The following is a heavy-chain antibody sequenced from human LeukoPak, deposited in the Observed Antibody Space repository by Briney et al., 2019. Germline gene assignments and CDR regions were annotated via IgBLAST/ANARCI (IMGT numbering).Heavy chain of an antibody. J-gene: IGHJ5*02. CDR3: ARFLEWLHNWFDP. D-gene: IGHD3-3*01. Sequence: ASVKVSCKASGYSFTGYYMHWVRQAPGQGFEWMGWISAYNGNTNYAQKLQGRVTMTTDTSTSTACMELRSLRSDDTAVYYCARFLEWLHNWFDPWGQGTLVTVSS. V-gene: IGHV1-18*04. CDR2: ISAYNGNT. CDR1: GYSFTGYY.